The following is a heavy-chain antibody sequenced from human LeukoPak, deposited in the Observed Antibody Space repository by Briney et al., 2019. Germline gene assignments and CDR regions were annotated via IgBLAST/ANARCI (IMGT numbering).Heavy chain of an antibody. CDR2: IYYSGST. V-gene: IGHV4-59*01. J-gene: IGHJ6*03. CDR1: GGSISSYY. D-gene: IGHD3-10*01. Sequence: SETLSLTCTVSGGSISSYYWSWIRQPPGKGLEWIGYIYYSGSTNYNPSLKSRVTISVDTSKNQFSLKLSSVTAADTAVYYCASQYGSGSYYNGYYYYMDVWGKGTTVTISS. CDR3: ASQYGSGSYYNGYYYYMDV.